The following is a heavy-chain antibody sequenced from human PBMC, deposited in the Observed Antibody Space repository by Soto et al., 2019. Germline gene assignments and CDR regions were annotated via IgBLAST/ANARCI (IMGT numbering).Heavy chain of an antibody. CDR3: AGDSGYGSGASVNHYLDC. D-gene: IGHD3-10*01. Sequence: EGQLVESVGGLAHPVGSLRLSCAASGFTFSFYWMSWVRQAPGKGLEWLGTIKLDASEKKYVDSVKGRFTMSTENAMNSPYPQMDSLRAEDTAVYYFAGDSGYGSGASVNHYLDCLGRGDVVTVSS. CDR1: GFTFSFYW. J-gene: IGHJ4*01. V-gene: IGHV3-7*01. CDR2: IKLDASEK.